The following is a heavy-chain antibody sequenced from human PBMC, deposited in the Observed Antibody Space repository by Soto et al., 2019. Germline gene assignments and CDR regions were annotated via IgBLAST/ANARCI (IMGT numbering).Heavy chain of an antibody. J-gene: IGHJ6*02. D-gene: IGHD6-6*01. CDR1: GGTFSSYA. CDR3: AGETYSSSSLTLYDYYYGMDV. CDR2: IIPIFGTA. V-gene: IGHV1-69*01. Sequence: QVQLVQSGAEVKKPGSSVKVSCKASGGTFSSYAISWVRQAPGQGLEWMGGIIPIFGTANYAQKFQRRVTITADESTSTAYMELRSLRSEDRAVYYCAGETYSSSSLTLYDYYYGMDVWGQGTTVTVSS.